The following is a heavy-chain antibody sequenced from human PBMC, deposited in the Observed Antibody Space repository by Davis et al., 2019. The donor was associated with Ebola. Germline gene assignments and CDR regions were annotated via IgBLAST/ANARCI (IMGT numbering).Heavy chain of an antibody. CDR3: ARATDRGWLDYLDS. V-gene: IGHV3-64*01. Sequence: GESLKISCAASGFTFSAHGMHWLRQAPGKGLEFVAAITEDAVSTYTSHSVRGRFTITRDNSQNTTDLQMGGLRREDTAVYYCARATDRGWLDYLDSWGRGVLVTVSP. J-gene: IGHJ4*02. CDR1: GFTFSAHG. D-gene: IGHD3-10*01. CDR2: ITEDAVST.